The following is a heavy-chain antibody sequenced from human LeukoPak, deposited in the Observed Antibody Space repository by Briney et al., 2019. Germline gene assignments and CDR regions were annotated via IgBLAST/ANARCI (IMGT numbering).Heavy chain of an antibody. J-gene: IGHJ6*03. CDR1: GGSISTYY. Sequence: PSETLSLTCIVSGGSISTYYWSWIRQPPGKGLEWIGYIYYSGNTDYNPSLKSRVTISVDTSKNQFSLKLTSVTAADTAVYYCARKRVATYYYYMDVWGKGTTVTVSS. V-gene: IGHV4-59*12. D-gene: IGHD5-12*01. CDR2: IYYSGNT. CDR3: ARKRVATYYYYMDV.